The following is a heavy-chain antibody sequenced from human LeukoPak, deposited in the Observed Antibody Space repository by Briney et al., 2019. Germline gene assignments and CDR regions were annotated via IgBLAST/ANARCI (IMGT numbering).Heavy chain of an antibody. V-gene: IGHV3-21*01. D-gene: IGHD3-3*01. CDR2: ISSSSSYI. J-gene: IGHJ4*02. CDR1: GFTFSSYS. Sequence: GGSLRLSCAASGFTFSSYSMNWVRQAPGKGLEWVSSISSSSSYIYYADSVKGRFTISRDNAKNSLYLQMNSLRAEDTAVYYCARDPHHLGDFWSGYHYLDYWGQGTLVTVSS. CDR3: ARDPHHLGDFWSGYHYLDY.